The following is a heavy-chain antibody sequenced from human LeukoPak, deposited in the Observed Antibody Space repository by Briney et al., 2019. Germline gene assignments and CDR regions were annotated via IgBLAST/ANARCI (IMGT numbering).Heavy chain of an antibody. J-gene: IGHJ4*02. Sequence: GGSLRLSCAASGFTFSDYYMSWIRQAPGKGLEWVSYISSSGSTIYYADSVKGRFTISRDNVKNSLYLQMNSLRAEDTAVYYCARVRGSSSWPYYFDYWGQGTLVTVSS. CDR2: ISSSGSTI. V-gene: IGHV3-11*01. CDR3: ARVRGSSSWPYYFDY. CDR1: GFTFSDYY. D-gene: IGHD6-13*01.